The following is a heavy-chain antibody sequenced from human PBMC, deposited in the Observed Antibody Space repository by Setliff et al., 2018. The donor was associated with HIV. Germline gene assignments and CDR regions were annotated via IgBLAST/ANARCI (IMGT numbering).Heavy chain of an antibody. CDR3: ARVNFWSGHAFYMDV. CDR1: GFSLGDFM. J-gene: IGHJ6*03. V-gene: IGHV3-48*01. D-gene: IGHD3-3*01. CDR2: SSPTSSSK. Sequence: GESLTISCTASGFSLGDFMLTWVRQAPGKGLQWVSDSSPTSSSKLYAESVKGRFTISRDNAKNSLYLQMNSLRVEDTAVYYCARVNFWSGHAFYMDVWGKGTTVTVSS.